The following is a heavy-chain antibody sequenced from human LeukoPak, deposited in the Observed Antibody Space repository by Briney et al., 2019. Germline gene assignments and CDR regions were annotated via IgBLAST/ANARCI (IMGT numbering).Heavy chain of an antibody. CDR1: GFTFSSYN. CDR2: ISSSSTYI. D-gene: IGHD3-3*01. J-gene: IGHJ4*02. V-gene: IGHV3-21*01. CDR3: ARDYIAYDPLDY. Sequence: GGSLRLSCAASGFTFSSYNMNWVRQAPGKGLDWVSSISSSSTYIYYTDSARGRFTISRDNAKNSLYLRMNSLRAEDTAVYWCARDYIAYDPLDYWGQGTLVTVSS.